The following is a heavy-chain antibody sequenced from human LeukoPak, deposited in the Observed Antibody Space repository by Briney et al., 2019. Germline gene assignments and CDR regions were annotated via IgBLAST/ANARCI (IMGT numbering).Heavy chain of an antibody. J-gene: IGHJ6*02. CDR1: GYTFTGYY. Sequence: GASVKVSCKASGYTFTGYYMHWVRQAPGQGLEWMGRINPNSGGTNYAQKFQGRVTMTRDTSISTAYMELSRLRSDDTAVYYCARMYYYDSSGYYGDYYYYYGMDVWGQGTTVTVSS. V-gene: IGHV1-2*06. CDR3: ARMYYYDSSGYYGDYYYYYGMDV. CDR2: INPNSGGT. D-gene: IGHD3-22*01.